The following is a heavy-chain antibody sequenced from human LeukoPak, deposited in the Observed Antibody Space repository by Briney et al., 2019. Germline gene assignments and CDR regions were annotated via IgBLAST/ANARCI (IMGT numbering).Heavy chain of an antibody. CDR3: ARGRYCSSTSCYGLYYYYGMDV. CDR1: GFTFSSYW. CDR2: IKQDGSEK. V-gene: IGHV3-7*01. D-gene: IGHD2-2*01. J-gene: IGHJ6*02. Sequence: GGSLRLSCAASGFTFSSYWMSWVRQAPGKGLEWVANIKQDGSEKYYVDSVKGRFTISRDNAKNSLYLQMNSLRAEDTAVYYCARGRYCSSTSCYGLYYYYGMDVWGQGTTVTVSS.